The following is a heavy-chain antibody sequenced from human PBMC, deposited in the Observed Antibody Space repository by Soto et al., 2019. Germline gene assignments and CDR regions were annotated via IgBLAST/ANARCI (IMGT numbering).Heavy chain of an antibody. D-gene: IGHD2-8*01. CDR1: GGSISSGGYY. V-gene: IGHV4-31*03. Sequence: QVQLQESGPGLVKPSQTLSLTCTVSGGSISSGGYYWSWIRQHPGKGLEWIGCIHHSGTTYYNPSLNSRVTISIDTSKNQFSLRVSSMTAADTAVYYCARGVLFWGQGTLVTVSS. CDR3: ARGVLF. J-gene: IGHJ4*02. CDR2: IHHSGTT.